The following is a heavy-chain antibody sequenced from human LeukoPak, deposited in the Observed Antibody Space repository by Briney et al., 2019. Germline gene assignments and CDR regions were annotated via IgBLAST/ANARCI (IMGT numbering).Heavy chain of an antibody. Sequence: SETLSLTCAVSGGSISSSNWWSWVRQPPGKGLEWIGEIYHSGSTNYNPSLKSRVTISVDKSKNQFSLKLSSVNAADTAVYYCARGGIVGATHGAFDIWGQGTMVTVSS. CDR2: IYHSGST. V-gene: IGHV4-4*02. J-gene: IGHJ3*02. CDR3: ARGGIVGATHGAFDI. CDR1: GGSISSSNW. D-gene: IGHD1-26*01.